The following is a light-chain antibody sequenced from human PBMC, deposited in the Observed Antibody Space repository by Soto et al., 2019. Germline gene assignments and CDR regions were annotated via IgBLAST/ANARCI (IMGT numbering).Light chain of an antibody. V-gene: IGLV2-11*01. CDR3: CPYAGSRVV. J-gene: IGLJ2*01. CDR1: SSDVGGYNS. CDR2: DVT. Sequence: QSALTQPRSVSGSPGQSVTISCTGTSSDVGGYNSVSWYQHHPGKAPKLMIYDVTKRPSGVPDRFSGSKSGNTASLTISGLQAEDEADYYCCPYAGSRVVFGGGTKVTVL.